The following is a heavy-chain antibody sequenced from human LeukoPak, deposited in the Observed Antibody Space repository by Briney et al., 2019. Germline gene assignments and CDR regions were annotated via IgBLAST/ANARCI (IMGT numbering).Heavy chain of an antibody. CDR1: GVTFSSYD. J-gene: IGHJ4*02. CDR3: ARDPGFGTHFDY. CDR2: ISYDGSNK. D-gene: IGHD3-10*01. Sequence: PGRSLRLSCAASGVTFSSYDVHWVRQAPGKGLEWVAVISYDGSNKYYAESVKGRFTISRDNSKNTVYRQMNSLRADDTAVYYCARDPGFGTHFDYWRKGTLLTVS. V-gene: IGHV3-30*01.